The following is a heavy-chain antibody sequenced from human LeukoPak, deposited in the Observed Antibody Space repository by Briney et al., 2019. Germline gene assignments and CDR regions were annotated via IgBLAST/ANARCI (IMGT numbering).Heavy chain of an antibody. Sequence: GGSLRLSCAASGFTVSSNYMSWVRQAPGKGLEWVSVIYSGGSTYYADSVKGRSTISRDNSKNTLYLQMNSLRAEDTAVYYCARAPLWFGELDDWFDPWGQGTLVTVSS. CDR3: ARAPLWFGELDDWFDP. D-gene: IGHD3-10*01. V-gene: IGHV3-66*01. J-gene: IGHJ5*02. CDR1: GFTVSSNY. CDR2: IYSGGST.